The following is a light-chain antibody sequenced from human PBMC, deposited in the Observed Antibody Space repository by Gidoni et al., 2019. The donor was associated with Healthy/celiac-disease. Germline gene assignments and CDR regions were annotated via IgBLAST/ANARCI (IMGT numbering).Light chain of an antibody. CDR2: DAS. V-gene: IGKV1-33*01. CDR1: QDISNY. J-gene: IGKJ4*01. CDR3: QQYDNLL. Sequence: DIQMTQSPSSLSASVGDRVTITCQASQDISNYLNWYQQKPGKAPKLLIYDASNLETGVPSRFSGSGSGTDFTFTISSLQPEDIATYYCQQYDNLLLDGGTKVEIK.